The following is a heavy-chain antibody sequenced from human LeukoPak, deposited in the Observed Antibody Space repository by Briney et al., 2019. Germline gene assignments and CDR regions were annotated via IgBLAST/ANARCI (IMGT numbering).Heavy chain of an antibody. CDR1: GFTFSDYY. CDR2: ISSSASMI. V-gene: IGHV3-11*01. CDR3: ARGESAMAGPIHDY. J-gene: IGHJ4*02. Sequence: PGGSLRLSCAASGFTFSDYYMSWIRQAPGKGLEWVSYISSSASMIYYADSVKGRFTISRDNAKNSLYLQMNSLRADDTAVYYCARGESAMAGPIHDYWGQGTLVTVSS. D-gene: IGHD6-19*01.